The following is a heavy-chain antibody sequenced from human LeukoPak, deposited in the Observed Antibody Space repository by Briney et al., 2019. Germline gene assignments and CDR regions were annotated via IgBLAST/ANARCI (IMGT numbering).Heavy chain of an antibody. CDR1: EFTFSSYS. CDR2: ISSSSSTI. D-gene: IGHD5-18*01. CDR3: ARESYPIDY. Sequence: PGGSLRLSCAASEFTFSSYSMNWVRQAPGKGLEWVSYISSSSSTIYYADSVKGRFTISRDNAKNSLYLQTSSLRAEDTAVYYCARESYPIDYWGQGTLVTVSS. V-gene: IGHV3-48*01. J-gene: IGHJ4*02.